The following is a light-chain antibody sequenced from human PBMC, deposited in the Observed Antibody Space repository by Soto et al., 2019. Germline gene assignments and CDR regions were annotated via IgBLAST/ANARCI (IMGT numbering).Light chain of an antibody. CDR2: GAS. J-gene: IGKJ2*01. CDR3: QHYDNWPHT. CDR1: QNLSRN. Sequence: EVVMTQSPATLSVSPGERATLSCRASQNLSRNLAWYQQQPGQAPRLLIYGASTRATGIPARFSGSGSGTDLTRIISSLQSEDFAVYSCQHYDNWPHTFGQGTKLEIK. V-gene: IGKV3-15*01.